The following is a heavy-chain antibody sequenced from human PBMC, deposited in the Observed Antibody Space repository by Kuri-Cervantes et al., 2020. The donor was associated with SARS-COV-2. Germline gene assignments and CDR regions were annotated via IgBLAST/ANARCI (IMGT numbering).Heavy chain of an antibody. V-gene: IGHV4-39*01. J-gene: IGHJ4*02. Sequence: GSLRLSCSVSGGSISSSGNYWGWVRQPPGKGLEWIGSIYFSGITHYTPSLKSPVTISVDTSKNQFSLKRTSVTATDTAVYYCGRQASDWHIDYWGQGTLVTVSS. CDR1: GGSISSSGNY. CDR2: IYFSGIT. D-gene: IGHD3-9*01. CDR3: GRQASDWHIDY.